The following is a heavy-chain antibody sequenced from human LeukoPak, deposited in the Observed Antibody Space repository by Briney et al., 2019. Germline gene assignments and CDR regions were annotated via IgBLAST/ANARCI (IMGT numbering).Heavy chain of an antibody. Sequence: EGVAGXXXDGSNKYYADSVKGRFTICRDNYKNTLYLQMNRLREEDTDVYYCATDRYCTSTSCYATLRYYSYYGMDVWGKGTTVTVSS. CDR2: XXXDGSNK. J-gene: IGHJ6*04. D-gene: IGHD2-2*01. V-gene: IGHV3-33*01. CDR3: ATDRYCTSTSCYATLRYYSYYGMDV.